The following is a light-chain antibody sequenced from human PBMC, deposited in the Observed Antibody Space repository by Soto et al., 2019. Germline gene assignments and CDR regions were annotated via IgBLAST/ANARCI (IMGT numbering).Light chain of an antibody. Sequence: EIVLTQSPGTLSLSPGERVTLSCRASQSVSSTYLAWYQQKPGQAPRLLIYGASSRATGMPDRFSGSGSGTDFTLTINRLEPEDFAVYYCQQYGSSPWTFGQGTKVEIK. CDR2: GAS. J-gene: IGKJ1*01. CDR1: QSVSSTY. CDR3: QQYGSSPWT. V-gene: IGKV3-20*01.